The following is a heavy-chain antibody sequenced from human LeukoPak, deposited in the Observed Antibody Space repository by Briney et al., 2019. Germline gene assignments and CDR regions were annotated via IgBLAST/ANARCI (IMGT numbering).Heavy chain of an antibody. CDR2: ISYDGSNK. CDR1: GFTFSSYA. V-gene: IGHV3-30-3*01. D-gene: IGHD3-3*01. CDR3: ARGSRSDFWSGYYPDY. Sequence: GGSLRLSCAASGFTFSSYAMHWVRRAPGKGLEWVAVISYDGSNKYYADSVKGRFTISRDNSKNTLYLQMNSLRAEDTAVYYCARGSRSDFWSGYYPDYWGQGTLVTVSS. J-gene: IGHJ4*02.